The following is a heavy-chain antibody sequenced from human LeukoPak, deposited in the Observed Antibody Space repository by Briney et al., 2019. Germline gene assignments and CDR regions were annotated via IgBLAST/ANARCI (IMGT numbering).Heavy chain of an antibody. CDR2: IYPADSDT. V-gene: IGHV5-51*01. CDR3: ARQSRDGSKTRGYYFDS. CDR1: GYSSPSYW. Sequence: PGESLKISCKGSGYSSPSYWVGWVRQLPGKGLESMGIIYPADSDTTYSPSFEGQVTISADKSIDTVYLQWSSLKASDTATYYCARQSRDGSKTRGYYFDSWGQGTLVTVSS. J-gene: IGHJ4*02. D-gene: IGHD3-10*01.